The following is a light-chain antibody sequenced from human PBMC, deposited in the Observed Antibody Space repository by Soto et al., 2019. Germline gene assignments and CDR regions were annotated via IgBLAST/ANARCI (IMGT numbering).Light chain of an antibody. J-gene: IGKJ1*01. CDR1: QSISRY. V-gene: IGKV1-39*01. CDR2: AAS. Sequence: DIQMTQSPPSLSASAGVRVTITCRASQSISRYLNWYQQKPGKAPKLLIYAASSLQSGVPPRFSGSGSGTDFTLSISSLQPEDFATYYCQQSYSSPRTFGQGTKVEIK. CDR3: QQSYSSPRT.